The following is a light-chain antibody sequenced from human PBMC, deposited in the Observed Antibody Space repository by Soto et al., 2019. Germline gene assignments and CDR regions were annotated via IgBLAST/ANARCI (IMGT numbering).Light chain of an antibody. CDR3: CSYTDNTTPV. Sequence: QSALTQPASVSGSPGQSITISCTGTSADVGGYAYVSWYQKYPGKAPKLVISEVSNRPSGVSHRFSGSRSGNTASLTISGLQAEDEADYYCCSYTDNTTPVFGGGTKVTVL. CDR1: SADVGGYAY. V-gene: IGLV2-14*01. CDR2: EVS. J-gene: IGLJ3*02.